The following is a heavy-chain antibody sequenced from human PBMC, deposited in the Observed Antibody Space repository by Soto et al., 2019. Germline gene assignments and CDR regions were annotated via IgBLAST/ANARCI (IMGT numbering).Heavy chain of an antibody. D-gene: IGHD6-19*01. CDR3: VRDFTTMAGIQ. CDR2: ISGDGGRT. J-gene: IGHJ4*02. CDR1: SFTFIDYY. V-gene: IGHV3-74*01. Sequence: GGSLRLSCASSSFTFIDYYMHWVRHGPGKGPVWVSAISGDGGRTYYAGSVRGRFTISRDNAKSTVYLHMNSLRADDTAVYYCVRDFTTMAGIQWGQGTLVTVSS.